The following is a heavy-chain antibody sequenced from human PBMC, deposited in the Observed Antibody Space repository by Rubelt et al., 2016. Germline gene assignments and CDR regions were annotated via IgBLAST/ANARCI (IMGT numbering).Heavy chain of an antibody. D-gene: IGHD5-12*01. Sequence: VVRPGGSLRLSCAASGFNFEDFAMSWVRQAPGKGLEWVAVISLDGSNTYYTDSVKGRFTISRDNSKNTLYLQMNSLRTEDTAVYYCARGSNKHIVATIGNYWGQGTLVTVSS. J-gene: IGHJ4*02. CDR3: ARGSNKHIVATIGNY. V-gene: IGHV3-30*03. CDR1: GFNFEDFA. CDR2: ISLDGSNT.